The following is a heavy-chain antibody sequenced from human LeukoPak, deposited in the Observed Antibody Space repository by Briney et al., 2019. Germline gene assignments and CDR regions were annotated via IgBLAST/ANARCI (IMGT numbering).Heavy chain of an antibody. CDR3: ARSHVILLMDV. V-gene: IGHV4-59*01. Sequence: PSETLSLTCTVSGGSISSYYWSWIRQPPGKGLEWIGYIYYSGSTNYNPSLKSRVTISVDTSKNQFSLKLSSVTAADTAVYYCARSHVILLMDVWGKGTTVTVSS. CDR2: IYYSGST. D-gene: IGHD2-21*01. J-gene: IGHJ6*03. CDR1: GGSISSYY.